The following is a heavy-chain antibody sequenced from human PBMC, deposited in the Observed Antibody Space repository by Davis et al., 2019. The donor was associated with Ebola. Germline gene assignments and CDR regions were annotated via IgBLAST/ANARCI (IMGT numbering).Heavy chain of an antibody. Sequence: SETLSLTCAVYGGSFSGYYWSWIRQPPGKGLEWIGEINHSGSTNYNPSLKSRVTISVDTSKNQFSLKLSSVTAADTAVYYCSRDIMTYYDSSGSSDYWGQGTLVTVSS. CDR3: SRDIMTYYDSSGSSDY. CDR2: INHSGST. V-gene: IGHV4-34*01. D-gene: IGHD3-22*01. CDR1: GGSFSGYY. J-gene: IGHJ4*02.